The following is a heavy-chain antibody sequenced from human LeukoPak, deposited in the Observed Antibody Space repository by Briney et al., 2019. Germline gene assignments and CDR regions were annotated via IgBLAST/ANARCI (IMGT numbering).Heavy chain of an antibody. Sequence: SQTLSLTCTVSGGSISSGSYYWSWIRQPAGKGLEWIGRIYTSGSTNYNPSLKSRVTISVDTSKNQFSLKLSSVTAADTAVYYCARMRTYNWNDGGEYFDYWGQGTLVTVSS. CDR3: ARMRTYNWNDGGEYFDY. D-gene: IGHD1-1*01. V-gene: IGHV4-61*02. J-gene: IGHJ4*02. CDR1: GGSISSGSYY. CDR2: IYTSGST.